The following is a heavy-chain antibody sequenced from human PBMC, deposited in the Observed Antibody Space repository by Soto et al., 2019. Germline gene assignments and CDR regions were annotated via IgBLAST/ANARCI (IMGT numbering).Heavy chain of an antibody. CDR1: GFTFSNAW. J-gene: IGHJ6*02. Sequence: AGGSLRLSCAASGFTFSNAWMSWVRQAPGRGLEWVGRIKSKTDGGTTDYAAPVKGRFTISRDDSKNTLYLQMNSLKTEDTAVYYCTTDPSLHVHDYRYYYYYYGMDVWGQGTTVTVSS. CDR3: TTDPSLHVHDYRYYYYYYGMDV. CDR2: IKSKTDGGTT. V-gene: IGHV3-15*01. D-gene: IGHD4-17*01.